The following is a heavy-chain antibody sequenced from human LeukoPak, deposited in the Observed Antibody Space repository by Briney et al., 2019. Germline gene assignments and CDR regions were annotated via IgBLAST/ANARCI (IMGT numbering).Heavy chain of an antibody. V-gene: IGHV1-69*13. D-gene: IGHD3-22*01. CDR3: ARAGSSGYWRHFDY. Sequence: SVKVSCKASGYTFTSYAISWVRQAPGQGLEWMGGIIPIFGTANYAQKFQGRVTITADESTSTAYMELSSLRSEDTAVYYCARAGSSGYWRHFDYWGQGTLVTVSS. CDR2: IIPIFGTA. J-gene: IGHJ4*02. CDR1: GYTFTSYA.